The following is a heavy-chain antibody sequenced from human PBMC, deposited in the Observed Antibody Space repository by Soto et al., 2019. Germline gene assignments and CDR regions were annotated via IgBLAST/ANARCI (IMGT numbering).Heavy chain of an antibody. D-gene: IGHD5-12*01. V-gene: IGHV2-5*02. CDR1: GFSLSSIGMG. Sequence: QITVKESGLTLVKPTETLTLTCTFSGFSLSSIGMGVGWIRQPPGKALEWLALIYWDDDKRYSPSLHSRLTITKDPSKNQVDLTMTNMDPVDTATYYCARLTRGVYDLDRLWEKFDYWGQGALVTVSS. J-gene: IGHJ4*02. CDR3: ARLTRGVYDLDRLWEKFDY. CDR2: IYWDDDK.